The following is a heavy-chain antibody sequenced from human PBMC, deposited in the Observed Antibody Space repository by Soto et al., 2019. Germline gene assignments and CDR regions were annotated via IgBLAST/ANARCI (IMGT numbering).Heavy chain of an antibody. D-gene: IGHD1-20*01. CDR2: ISASSSSI. Sequence: QLVEFGGGLVKPGGSLRLSCAASGFNFITFSMNWVRQAPGKGLEWVSSISASSSSIYYAESVKGRFTVSRDNAKNSLYLQMNSLTAEDTALYYCVRDAYNRDAFDIWGQGTTVTVSS. V-gene: IGHV3-21*01. CDR1: GFNFITFS. CDR3: VRDAYNRDAFDI. J-gene: IGHJ3*02.